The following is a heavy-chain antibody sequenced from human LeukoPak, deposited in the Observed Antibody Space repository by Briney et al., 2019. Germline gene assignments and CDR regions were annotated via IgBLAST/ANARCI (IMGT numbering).Heavy chain of an antibody. CDR2: INQDGSAK. Sequence: PGGSLRLSCAASEFTFSAFWMSWVRQAPGKGLEWVANINQDGSAKYYVDSVKGRFTVSRDNAKNSLYLHMDSLRAEDTAIYWCARDLSGFMRNDHWGQGTLVTVSS. CDR3: ARDLSGFMRNDH. CDR1: EFTFSAFW. V-gene: IGHV3-7*01. D-gene: IGHD1-14*01. J-gene: IGHJ4*02.